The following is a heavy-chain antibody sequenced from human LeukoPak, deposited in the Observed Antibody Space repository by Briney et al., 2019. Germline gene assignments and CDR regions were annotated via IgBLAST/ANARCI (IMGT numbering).Heavy chain of an antibody. Sequence: ASVKVSCKASGYTFTGYYMHWVRPAPGQGVEWMVWINPNSGGTKYAQTFQGRVTLPRDTSISTAYMELSRLTSDDTAVYYCARAPMVRGVIPYYFDYWGQGTLVTVSS. J-gene: IGHJ4*02. CDR3: ARAPMVRGVIPYYFDY. CDR1: GYTFTGYY. CDR2: INPNSGGT. V-gene: IGHV1-2*02. D-gene: IGHD3-10*01.